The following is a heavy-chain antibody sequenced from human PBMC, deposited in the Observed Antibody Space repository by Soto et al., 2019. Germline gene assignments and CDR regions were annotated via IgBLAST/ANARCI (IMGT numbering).Heavy chain of an antibody. CDR3: ARSYCSGGTCHYYYYGMDV. CDR2: IIPIFGTT. Sequence: SVKVSCKASGGTFSSHALSWVRQAPGQGLEWMGGIIPIFGTTKYAQKFQGKVTITADESTSTAYMELSSLRSEDTAVYYCARSYCSGGTCHYYYYGMDVWGQGTTVTVSS. J-gene: IGHJ6*02. CDR1: GGTFSSHA. V-gene: IGHV1-69*13. D-gene: IGHD2-15*01.